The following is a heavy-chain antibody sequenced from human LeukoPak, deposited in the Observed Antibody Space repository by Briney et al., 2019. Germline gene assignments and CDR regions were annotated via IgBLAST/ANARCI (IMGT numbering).Heavy chain of an antibody. CDR3: TESARMGIGAAGDGYDV. J-gene: IGHJ3*01. D-gene: IGHD6-13*01. Sequence: PGGSLRLSCAASGFTFNDYAMHWVRQAPGKGLEWVSGIGWNSIYRGYADSVRGRFTISRDNAKNSLYLQMNSLRPEDTAVYYCTESARMGIGAAGDGYDVWGQGTMVTVSS. CDR1: GFTFNDYA. V-gene: IGHV3-9*01. CDR2: IGWNSIYR.